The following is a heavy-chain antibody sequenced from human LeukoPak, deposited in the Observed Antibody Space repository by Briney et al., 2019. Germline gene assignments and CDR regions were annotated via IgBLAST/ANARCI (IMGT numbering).Heavy chain of an antibody. CDR3: ARADYGRNLGGFDP. CDR2: VYHSGRT. D-gene: IGHD4-17*01. CDR1: GYSISSGYY. Sequence: SETLSLTCVVSGYSISSGYYWGWIRQPPGKGLEWIGSVYHSGRTYDNSSLKSRVTISVDTSKNQFSPKLRSVTAADTAVYYCARADYGRNLGGFDPWGQGTLVIVSS. J-gene: IGHJ5*02. V-gene: IGHV4-38-2*01.